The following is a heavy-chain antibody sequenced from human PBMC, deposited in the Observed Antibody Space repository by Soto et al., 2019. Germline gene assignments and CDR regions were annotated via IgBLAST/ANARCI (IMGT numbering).Heavy chain of an antibody. CDR2: ISGSGGST. D-gene: IGHD6-19*01. V-gene: IGHV3-23*01. Sequence: GGSLRLSCAASGFTFSSYAMSWVRQAPGKGLEWVSAISGSGGSTYYADSVKGRFTISRDNSKNTLYLQMNSLRAEDTAVYYCATRAGAVARNYYYYGMDVWGQGTTVTVSS. CDR1: GFTFSSYA. J-gene: IGHJ6*02. CDR3: ATRAGAVARNYYYYGMDV.